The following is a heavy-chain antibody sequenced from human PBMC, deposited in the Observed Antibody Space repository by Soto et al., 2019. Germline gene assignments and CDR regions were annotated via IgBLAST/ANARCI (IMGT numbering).Heavy chain of an antibody. Sequence: GGSLRLSCAASGLTFSDYSITCIRQAPWKGLEWVSYISSSSSYTNYADSVKGRFTISRDNAKNSLYLQMNSLRAEDTAVYYCARVDGSGSRYFDYWGLGTLVTASS. V-gene: IGHV3-11*06. CDR3: ARVDGSGSRYFDY. CDR2: ISSSSSYT. D-gene: IGHD3-10*01. CDR1: GLTFSDYS. J-gene: IGHJ4*02.